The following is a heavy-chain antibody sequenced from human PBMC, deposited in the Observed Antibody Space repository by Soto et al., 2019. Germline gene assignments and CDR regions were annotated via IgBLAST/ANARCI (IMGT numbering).Heavy chain of an antibody. J-gene: IGHJ6*02. Sequence: SETLSLTCAVSGGPISSSNWWSWVRQPPGKGLEWIGEIYHSGSTNYNPSLKSRVTISVDKSKNQFSLKLSFVTAADTAVYYCARELPQRQGRNMDVWGQGTTVTVSS. CDR2: IYHSGST. CDR3: ARELPQRQGRNMDV. D-gene: IGHD1-1*01. V-gene: IGHV4-4*02. CDR1: GGPISSSNW.